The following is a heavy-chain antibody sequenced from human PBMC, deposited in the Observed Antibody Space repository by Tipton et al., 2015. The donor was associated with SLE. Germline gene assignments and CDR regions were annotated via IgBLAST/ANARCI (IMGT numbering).Heavy chain of an antibody. J-gene: IGHJ5*02. CDR2: IGTAGDT. CDR1: GFTFSSYD. Sequence: SLRLSCAASGFTFSSYDMHWVRQATGKGLEWVSAIGTAGDTYYPGSVKGRFTISRENAKNSLYLQMNSLRAGDTAVYYCARVKGYSIIYWFDPWGQGTLVTVSS. CDR3: ARVKGYSIIYWFDP. D-gene: IGHD6-13*01. V-gene: IGHV3-13*01.